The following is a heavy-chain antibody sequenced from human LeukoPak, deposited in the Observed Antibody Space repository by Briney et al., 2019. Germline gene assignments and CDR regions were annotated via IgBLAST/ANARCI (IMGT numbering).Heavy chain of an antibody. CDR1: GFTFSRYL. D-gene: IGHD6-19*01. V-gene: IGHV3-7*01. Sequence: GGSLRLSCAASGFTFSRYLMNWVRQAPGKGLEWLANIKQDGSEKYYVDSVKGRFAISRDNAQNLVYLQLNSLRADDTAVYYCAGGAGWTSDIWGQGTLVIVSS. CDR3: AGGAGWTSDI. CDR2: IKQDGSEK. J-gene: IGHJ3*02.